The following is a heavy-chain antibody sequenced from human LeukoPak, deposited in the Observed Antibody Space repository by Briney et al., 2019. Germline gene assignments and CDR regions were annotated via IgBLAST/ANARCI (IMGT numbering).Heavy chain of an antibody. J-gene: IGHJ6*02. Sequence: SETLSLTCAVSGGSISSGGYSWSWIRQPPGKGLEWIGYIYHSGSTYYNPSLKSRVTISVDRSKNQFSLKLSSVTAADTAVYYCAREYEYSIGSFYYGLDVWGQGTTVLVS. CDR3: AREYEYSIGSFYYGLDV. CDR2: IYHSGST. V-gene: IGHV4-30-2*01. D-gene: IGHD2-21*01. CDR1: GGSISSGGYS.